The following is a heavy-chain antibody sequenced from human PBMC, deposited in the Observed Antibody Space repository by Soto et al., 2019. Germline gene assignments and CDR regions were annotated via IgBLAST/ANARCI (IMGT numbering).Heavy chain of an antibody. CDR2: ISYDGSNK. Sequence: QVQLVESGGGVVQPGRSLRLSCAASGFTFSSYGMHWVRQAPGKGLEWVAVISYDGSNKYYADSVKGRFTISRDNSKNTLYLQMNSLRAEDTAVYYCAKTREAAGTDSPEYYFDYWGQGTLVTVSS. D-gene: IGHD6-13*01. J-gene: IGHJ4*02. V-gene: IGHV3-30*18. CDR3: AKTREAAGTDSPEYYFDY. CDR1: GFTFSSYG.